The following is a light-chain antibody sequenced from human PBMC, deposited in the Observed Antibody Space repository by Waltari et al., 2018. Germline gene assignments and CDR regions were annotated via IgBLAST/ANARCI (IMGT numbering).Light chain of an antibody. Sequence: DTQMTQSPSTLSASVGDRVTITCRASKSISIWLAWYQQRPGKAPKLLIYKASSLESGVPSRFSGSGSGTEFTLTISSLQPDDFATYYCQHYNTYPFTFGPGTKVDIK. CDR3: QHYNTYPFT. V-gene: IGKV1-5*03. CDR1: KSISIW. CDR2: KAS. J-gene: IGKJ3*01.